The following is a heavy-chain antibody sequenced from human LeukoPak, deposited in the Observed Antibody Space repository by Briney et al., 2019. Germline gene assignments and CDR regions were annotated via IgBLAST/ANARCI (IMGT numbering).Heavy chain of an antibody. J-gene: IGHJ6*02. D-gene: IGHD3-3*01. CDR1: GGSISSSSYY. CDR2: IYYSGST. Sequence: SETLSLTCTVSGGSISSSSYYWGWIRQPPGKGLEWIGSIYYSGSTNYNPSLKSRVTISVDTSKNQFSLKLSSVTAADTAVYYCARDLRRDYYYYYGMDVWGQRTTVTVSS. CDR3: ARDLRRDYYYYYGMDV. V-gene: IGHV4-39*07.